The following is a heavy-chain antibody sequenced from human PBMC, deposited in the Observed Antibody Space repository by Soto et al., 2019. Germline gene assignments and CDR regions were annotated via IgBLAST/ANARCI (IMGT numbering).Heavy chain of an antibody. CDR1: GFTFSNYG. Sequence: GGSLRLSCAASGFTFSNYGMHCVRQAPGKGLEWVALISYDGSNKYYADSVKGRFTISRDNTKNTLYLQMNSLRAEDSAVYYCAKDLHSSGWAAYNIVYSGQATLV. CDR2: ISYDGSNK. V-gene: IGHV3-30*18. J-gene: IGHJ4*02. CDR3: AKDLHSSGWAAYNIVY. D-gene: IGHD6-25*01.